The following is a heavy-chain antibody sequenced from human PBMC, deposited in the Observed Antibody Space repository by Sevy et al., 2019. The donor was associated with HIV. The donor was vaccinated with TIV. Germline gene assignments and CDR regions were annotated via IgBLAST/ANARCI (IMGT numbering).Heavy chain of an antibody. Sequence: GGSLRLSCAASGFTFNDYALHWVRQAPGKGLEWVSIISSDGDNKYYADTVKGRFTISRDNSKDTVYLQMNRLRAEDTALYYCAREGAPYRNIRYCSGSNCFYNWFDPWGQGTLVTVSS. D-gene: IGHD2-15*01. V-gene: IGHV3-30-3*01. CDR2: ISSDGDNK. CDR1: GFTFNDYA. CDR3: AREGAPYRNIRYCSGSNCFYNWFDP. J-gene: IGHJ5*02.